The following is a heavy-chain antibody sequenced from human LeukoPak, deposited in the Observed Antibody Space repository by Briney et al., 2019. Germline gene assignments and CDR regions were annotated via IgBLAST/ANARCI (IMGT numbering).Heavy chain of an antibody. D-gene: IGHD2-15*01. J-gene: IGHJ4*02. Sequence: PGGSLRLSCAASGFTFSSYGMHWVRQAPGKGLEWVAVISYDGSNKYYADSVKGRFTISRDNSKNTLYLQMNSLRAEDTAVYYCAKDSVSFWMVAATFRFPDYWGQGTLVTVSS. CDR2: ISYDGSNK. V-gene: IGHV3-30*18. CDR1: GFTFSSYG. CDR3: AKDSVSFWMVAATFRFPDY.